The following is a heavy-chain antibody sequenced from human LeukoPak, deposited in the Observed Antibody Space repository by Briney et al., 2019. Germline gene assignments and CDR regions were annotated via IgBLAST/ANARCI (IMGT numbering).Heavy chain of an antibody. CDR1: GYTFTGYY. D-gene: IGHD6-13*01. V-gene: IGHV1-2*06. CDR2: ISPNSGGT. Sequence: ASVKVSCKASGYTFTGYYMHWVRQAPGQGLEWMGRISPNSGGTNYAQKFQGRVTMTRDTSISTAYMELSSLRSEDTAVYYCASYRSSSWYNGEANYYYYYMDVWGKGTTVTVSS. J-gene: IGHJ6*03. CDR3: ASYRSSSWYNGEANYYYYYMDV.